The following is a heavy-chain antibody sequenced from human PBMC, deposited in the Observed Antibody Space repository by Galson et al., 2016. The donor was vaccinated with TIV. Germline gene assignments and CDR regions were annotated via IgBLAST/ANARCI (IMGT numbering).Heavy chain of an antibody. V-gene: IGHV3-33*02. D-gene: IGHD2-8*02. CDR2: IGHDGNWK. J-gene: IGHJ4*02. CDR1: GFNFGFYG. CDR3: ARDFRTGKYCDY. Sequence: SLRLSCAASGFNFGFYGMHWVRQAPGKGLEWVAXIGHDGNWKXYADSVKGRFTVSRDNXTNMLFLEMSSPRVEDTAVYYCARDFRTGKYCDYWGQGTLVTVSA.